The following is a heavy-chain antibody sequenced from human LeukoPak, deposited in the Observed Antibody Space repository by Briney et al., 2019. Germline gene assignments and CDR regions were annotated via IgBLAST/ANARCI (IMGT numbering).Heavy chain of an antibody. D-gene: IGHD4-23*01. V-gene: IGHV4-30-2*01. CDR3: ARVFWNWSTTVVTPNWYFDL. CDR1: GGSISSGGYS. J-gene: IGHJ2*01. CDR2: IYHSGST. Sequence: PSETLSLTCAVTGGSISSGGYSWSWLRQPPGKGLEWIVYIYHSGSTYYNPSLTSRVTMSVDRSKTQFSLKLSSVTAADTAVYYCARVFWNWSTTVVTPNWYFDLWGRGTRVTVSS.